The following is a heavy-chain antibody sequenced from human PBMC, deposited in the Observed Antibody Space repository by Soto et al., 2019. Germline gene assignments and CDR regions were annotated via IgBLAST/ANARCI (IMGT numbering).Heavy chain of an antibody. V-gene: IGHV3-15*07. CDR1: GFTFSNAW. CDR2: IKSKTDGGTT. J-gene: IGHJ6*02. D-gene: IGHD4-4*01. Sequence: PGGSLRLSCAASGFTFSNAWMNWVRQAPGKGLEWVGRIKSKTDGGTTDYAAPVKGRFTISRDDSKNTLYLQMNSLKTEDTAVNYCTTAALTTPYYYYGMDVWGQGTTVTVSS. CDR3: TTAALTTPYYYYGMDV.